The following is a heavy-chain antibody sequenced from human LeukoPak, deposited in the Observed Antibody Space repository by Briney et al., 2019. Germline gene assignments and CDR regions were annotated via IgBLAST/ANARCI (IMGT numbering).Heavy chain of an antibody. CDR1: GFSFSSYE. CDR2: ISASGTLT. D-gene: IGHD6-25*01. Sequence: GGSLRLSCAASGFSFSSYEMNWVRQAPGKGLEWISYISASGTLTHYADSVEGRFTISRDNAKNSLYLQMHSLRGEDTAVYYCARDGTPIYSSGWVYMDVWGKGTTVTISS. V-gene: IGHV3-48*03. J-gene: IGHJ6*04. CDR3: ARDGTPIYSSGWVYMDV.